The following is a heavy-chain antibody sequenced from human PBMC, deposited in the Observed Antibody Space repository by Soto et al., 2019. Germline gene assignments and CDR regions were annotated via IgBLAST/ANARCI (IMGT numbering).Heavy chain of an antibody. CDR2: ISYDGSNK. J-gene: IGHJ5*02. CDR3: ARKNLAAAHPPSWFDP. D-gene: IGHD6-13*01. Sequence: PGGSLRLSCAASGFTFGSYGMHWVRQAPGKGLEWVAVISYDGSNKYYADSVKGRFTISRDNSKNTLYLQMNSLRAEDTAVYYCARKNLAAAHPPSWFDPWGQGTLVTVSS. V-gene: IGHV3-30-3*01. CDR1: GFTFGSYG.